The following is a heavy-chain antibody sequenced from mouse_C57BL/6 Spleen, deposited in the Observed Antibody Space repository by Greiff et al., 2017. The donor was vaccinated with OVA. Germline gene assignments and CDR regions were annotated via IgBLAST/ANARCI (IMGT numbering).Heavy chain of an antibody. D-gene: IGHD2-2*01. J-gene: IGHJ4*01. CDR1: GFTFSDYG. CDR3: AGGVTTGFPYYAMDY. CDR2: ISSGSSTI. V-gene: IGHV5-17*01. Sequence: EVHLVESGGGLVKPGGSLKLSCAASGFTFSDYGMHWVRQAPEKGLEWVAYISSGSSTIYYADTVKGRFTISRDNAKNTLFLQMTSLRSEDTAMYYCAGGVTTGFPYYAMDYWGQGTSVTVSS.